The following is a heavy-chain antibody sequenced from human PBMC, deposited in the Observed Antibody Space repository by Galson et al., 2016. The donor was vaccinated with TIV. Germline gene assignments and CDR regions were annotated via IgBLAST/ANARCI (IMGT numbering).Heavy chain of an antibody. CDR2: ISGTGEIT. CDR1: GFTFNNYA. V-gene: IGHV3-23*01. J-gene: IGHJ4*02. Sequence: SLRLSCAASGFTFNNYAMTWVRQAPGKGLEWVSTISGTGEITVYADSVRGHFIISRDNSKNTLYLQMNNLRAEDTAVHYCAKYLWTYVWSTFDNWGQGTPVTVSS. D-gene: IGHD3/OR15-3a*01. CDR3: AKYLWTYVWSTFDN.